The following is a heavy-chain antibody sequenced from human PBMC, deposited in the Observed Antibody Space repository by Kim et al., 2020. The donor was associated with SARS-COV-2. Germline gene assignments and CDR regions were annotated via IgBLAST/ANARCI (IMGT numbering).Heavy chain of an antibody. CDR3: ASGITIFGADV. CDR2: ISSSSSYI. J-gene: IGHJ6*04. V-gene: IGHV3-21*01. CDR1: GFTFSSYS. Sequence: GGSLRLSCAASGFTFSSYSMNWVRQAPGKGLEWVSSISSSSSYIYYADSVKGRFTISRDNAKNSLYLQMNSLRAEDTAVYYCASGITIFGADVWGKGTTVTVSS. D-gene: IGHD3-3*01.